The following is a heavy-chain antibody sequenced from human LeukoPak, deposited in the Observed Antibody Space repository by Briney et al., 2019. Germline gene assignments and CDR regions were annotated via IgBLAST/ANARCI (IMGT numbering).Heavy chain of an antibody. Sequence: SETLSLTCTVSGGSISSNTYYWGWIRQPPGKGLEWIGSIYYSGSTYYNPSLKSRVTISVDTSKNQFSLKLSSVPAADTAVYYCARLPYGDYGSVYYYYYMDVWGKGTTVTVSS. V-gene: IGHV4-39*07. CDR1: GGSISSNTYY. CDR3: ARLPYGDYGSVYYYYYMDV. D-gene: IGHD4-17*01. CDR2: IYYSGST. J-gene: IGHJ6*03.